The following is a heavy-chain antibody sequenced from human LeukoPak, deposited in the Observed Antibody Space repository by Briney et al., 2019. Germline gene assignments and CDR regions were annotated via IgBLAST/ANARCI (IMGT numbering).Heavy chain of an antibody. D-gene: IGHD3-3*01. CDR1: GYSFISYC. CDR2: IYPGDSDT. J-gene: IGHJ6*03. CDR3: ARLPITIFGVDLGYYYMAV. Sequence: GESLKISCKGSGYSFISYCIGWVRQMPGKGLEWMGIIYPGDSDTRYSPSFQGQVTISADKSISTAYLQWSSLKASDTAMYYCARLPITIFGVDLGYYYMAVWGKGTTVTVSS. V-gene: IGHV5-51*01.